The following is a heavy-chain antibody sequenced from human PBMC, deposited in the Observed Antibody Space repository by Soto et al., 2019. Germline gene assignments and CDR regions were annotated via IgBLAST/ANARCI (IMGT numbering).Heavy chain of an antibody. Sequence: EVQLLESGGGFVQPGGSLRVSCAASGFTFSNYAMSWVRQAPGKGLEWVSSISQSGGSTHYTDSVKGRFTIFRDNSKNTLHLHMNSRRAEDTAVYYCAKETGTTPSYFDNWGQGTLVTVSS. J-gene: IGHJ4*02. CDR3: AKETGTTPSYFDN. V-gene: IGHV3-23*01. CDR1: GFTFSNYA. CDR2: ISQSGGST. D-gene: IGHD1-7*01.